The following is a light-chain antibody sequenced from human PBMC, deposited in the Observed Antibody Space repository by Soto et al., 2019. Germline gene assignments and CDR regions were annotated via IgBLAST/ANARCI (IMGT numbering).Light chain of an antibody. J-gene: IGKJ1*01. CDR2: GES. Sequence: ELVLIQSPATLSLSPGERVTLSCRASESVSTNLAWYQQKAGQAPRLLIYGESTRATGIPARFSGSGSGTEFTLTISGLQSEDFAVYYCQQYSIWRTFGQGTKVEI. CDR3: QQYSIWRT. V-gene: IGKV3-15*01. CDR1: ESVSTN.